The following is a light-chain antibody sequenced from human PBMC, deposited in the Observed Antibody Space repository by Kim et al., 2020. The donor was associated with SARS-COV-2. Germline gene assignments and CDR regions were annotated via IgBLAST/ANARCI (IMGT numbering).Light chain of an antibody. V-gene: IGKV1-27*01. Sequence: ASVGDRVTITCRASQGIINYLAWYQQKPGKVPKLLIYGASALQPGVPSRFSGSGSGTDFTLTISSLQPEDVATYYCQKYSIGPRTFGQGTKVDIK. CDR1: QGIINY. CDR3: QKYSIGPRT. CDR2: GAS. J-gene: IGKJ1*01.